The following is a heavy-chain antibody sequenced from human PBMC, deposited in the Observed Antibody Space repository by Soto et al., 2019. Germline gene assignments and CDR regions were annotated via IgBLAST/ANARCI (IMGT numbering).Heavy chain of an antibody. CDR3: ARLRIAARPAYYYGMDV. Sequence: PGGSLRLSCAASGFTFSSYSMNWVRQAPGKGLEWVSYISSSSSTIYYADSVKGRFTISRDNAKNSLYLQMNSLRDEDTAVYYCARLRIAARPAYYYGMDVWGQGTTVTVS. J-gene: IGHJ6*02. D-gene: IGHD6-6*01. V-gene: IGHV3-48*02. CDR2: ISSSSSTI. CDR1: GFTFSSYS.